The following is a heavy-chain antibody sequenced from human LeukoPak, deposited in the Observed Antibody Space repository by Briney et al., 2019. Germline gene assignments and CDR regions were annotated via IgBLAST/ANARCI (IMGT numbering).Heavy chain of an antibody. D-gene: IGHD4-17*01. Sequence: SETLSLTCAVYGGSFSGYYWSWIRQPPGKGLEWIGEINHSGSTNYNPSLKSRVTISVDTSKNQFSLKLSSVTAADTAVYYCANTVTTSGGDAFDIWGQGTMVTVSS. V-gene: IGHV4-34*01. J-gene: IGHJ3*02. CDR3: ANTVTTSGGDAFDI. CDR1: GGSFSGYY. CDR2: INHSGST.